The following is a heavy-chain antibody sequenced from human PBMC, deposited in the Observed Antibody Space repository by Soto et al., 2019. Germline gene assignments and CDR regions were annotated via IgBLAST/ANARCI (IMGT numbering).Heavy chain of an antibody. CDR3: ARGVRLRYFDWLSTYNWFDP. CDR2: IKQDESEI. J-gene: IGHJ5*02. CDR1: GFRLSTYW. D-gene: IGHD3-9*01. V-gene: IGHV3-7*01. Sequence: GGSLRLSCVASGFRLSTYWMTWVRQAPGKGLEWVANIKQDESEIYYVDSVKGRFTISRDDAGNSLYLQMNSLRAEDTAVYYCARGVRLRYFDWLSTYNWFDPWGQGTLVTVSS.